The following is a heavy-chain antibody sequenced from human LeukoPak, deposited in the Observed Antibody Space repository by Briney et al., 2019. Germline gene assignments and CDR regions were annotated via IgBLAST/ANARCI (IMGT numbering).Heavy chain of an antibody. CDR1: GYTFTGYY. D-gene: IGHD5-12*01. Sequence: ASVKVSCKASGYTFTGYYMHWVRQAPGQGLEWMGGFDPEDGETIYAQKFQGRVTMTEDTSTDTAYMELSSLRSEDTAVYYCATGGNSGYDFHAFDIWGQGTMVTVSS. V-gene: IGHV1-24*01. CDR3: ATGGNSGYDFHAFDI. CDR2: FDPEDGET. J-gene: IGHJ3*02.